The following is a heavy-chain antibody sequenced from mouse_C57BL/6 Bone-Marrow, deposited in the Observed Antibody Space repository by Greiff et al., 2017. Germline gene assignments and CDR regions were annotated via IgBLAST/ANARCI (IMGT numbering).Heavy chain of an antibody. Sequence: QVQLQQPGAELVMPGASVKLSCKASGYTFTSYWMHWVKQRPGQGLEWIGEIDPSDSYTNYNQKFKGKSTLTVDKSSSTAYMQLSSLTSEDSAVYYCARDSYYSNYPAWFAYWGQGTLVTVSA. CDR3: ARDSYYSNYPAWFAY. V-gene: IGHV1-69*01. D-gene: IGHD2-5*01. CDR2: IDPSDSYT. J-gene: IGHJ3*01. CDR1: GYTFTSYW.